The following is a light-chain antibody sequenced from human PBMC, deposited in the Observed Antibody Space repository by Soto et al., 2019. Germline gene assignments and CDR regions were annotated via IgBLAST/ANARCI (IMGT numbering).Light chain of an antibody. CDR3: SSYTISTPYV. V-gene: IGLV2-14*03. CDR2: EVT. J-gene: IGLJ1*01. Sequence: QSALTQPASVSGSPGQSITISCTGTSRDVGAYEYVSWYQQHPGKAPKLIIYEVTDRPAGTSLRFSGSKSGNTASLTISGLRDEDEADYYCSSYTISTPYVFGTGTKVTVL. CDR1: SRDVGAYEY.